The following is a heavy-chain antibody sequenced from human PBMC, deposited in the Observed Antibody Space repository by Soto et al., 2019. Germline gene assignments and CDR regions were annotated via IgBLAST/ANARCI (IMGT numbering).Heavy chain of an antibody. D-gene: IGHD5-18*01. J-gene: IGHJ4*02. CDR2: VSGSGGRT. CDR3: AKERNNYGYSDY. Sequence: EVQLLESGGGFVQPGGSLRLSCAASGFTFSTYAMGWVRQAPGKGLDWVSAVSGSGGRTYYADSVRGRFTISRDNSKNTLYLQMTSLRAEDTAIYYCAKERNNYGYSDYWGRGTLVTVSS. V-gene: IGHV3-23*01. CDR1: GFTFSTYA.